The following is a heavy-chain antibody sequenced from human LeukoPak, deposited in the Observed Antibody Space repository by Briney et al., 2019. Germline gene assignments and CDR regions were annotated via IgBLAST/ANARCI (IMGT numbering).Heavy chain of an antibody. V-gene: IGHV1-24*01. D-gene: IGHD6-13*01. J-gene: IGHJ4*02. CDR3: ATDLGAAAGTIAAYDY. CDR2: FDPEDGET. CDR1: GYTLTELS. Sequence: GASVKVSCKVSGYTLTELSMHWVRQAPGKGLEWMGGFDPEDGETIYAQKFQGRVTMTEDTSTDTAYMELSSLRSEDTAVYYCATDLGAAAGTIAAYDYWGQGTLVTVSS.